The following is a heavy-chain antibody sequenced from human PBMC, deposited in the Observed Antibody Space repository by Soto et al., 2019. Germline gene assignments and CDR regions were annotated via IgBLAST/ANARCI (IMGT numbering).Heavy chain of an antibody. CDR3: ARDRYYGSIFAFDI. D-gene: IGHD3-10*01. CDR1: GGTFSSYA. J-gene: IGHJ3*02. V-gene: IGHV1-69*13. CDR2: IIPIFGTA. Sequence: SVKVSCKASGGTFSSYAISWVRQAPGQGHEWMGGIIPIFGTANYAQKCQGRVTITADESTSTAYMELSSLRSEDTAVYYCARDRYYGSIFAFDIFGQGTMFTVAS.